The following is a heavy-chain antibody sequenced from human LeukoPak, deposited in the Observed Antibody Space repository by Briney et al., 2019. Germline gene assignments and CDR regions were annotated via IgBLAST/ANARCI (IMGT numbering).Heavy chain of an antibody. CDR1: GFTFSSYA. CDR3: ARDQGYCSGGSCYFFHFDY. Sequence: GGSLRLSCAASGFTFSSYAMHWVRQAPGKGLEWVAVISYDGSNKYYADSVKDRFTISRDNSKNTLYLQMNSLRAEDTAVYYCARDQGYCSGGSCYFFHFDYWGQGTLVTVSS. CDR2: ISYDGSNK. D-gene: IGHD2-15*01. V-gene: IGHV3-30*04. J-gene: IGHJ4*02.